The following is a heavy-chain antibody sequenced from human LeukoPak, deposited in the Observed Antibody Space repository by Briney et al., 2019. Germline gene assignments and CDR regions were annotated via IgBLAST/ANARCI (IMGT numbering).Heavy chain of an antibody. Sequence: GGSLRLSCVVSGFIFSSYWMSWVRQAPGKGLEWVADIRPDGSDEYYVDSVKGRFTISRDNAKNSLYLQMNSLRAEDTAVYYCAREGTDYWGQGTLVTVSS. V-gene: IGHV3-7*01. CDR3: AREGTDY. J-gene: IGHJ4*02. CDR1: GFIFSSYW. CDR2: IRPDGSDE. D-gene: IGHD1/OR15-1a*01.